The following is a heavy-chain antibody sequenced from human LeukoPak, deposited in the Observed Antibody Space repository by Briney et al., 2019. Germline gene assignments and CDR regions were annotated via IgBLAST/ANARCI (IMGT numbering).Heavy chain of an antibody. CDR2: ICGSGGST. CDR3: AKDRLGPIAVGGYEVFDP. D-gene: IGHD6-19*01. CDR1: VFTFSSYA. J-gene: IGHJ5*02. Sequence: PGGSLRLSCAASVFTFSSYALSSVRPAPGKGLDWVSAICGSGGSTYYADSVKGRFTISRDNSKNTLYLQMNSLRAEDTAVYYCAKDRLGPIAVGGYEVFDPWGQGTLVTVSS. V-gene: IGHV3-23*01.